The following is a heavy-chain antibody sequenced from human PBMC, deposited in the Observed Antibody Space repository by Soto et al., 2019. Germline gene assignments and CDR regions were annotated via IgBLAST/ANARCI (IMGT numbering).Heavy chain of an antibody. CDR1: GGSISRDDYY. Sequence: SETLSLTCTVSGGSISRDDYYWTWIRQPPGKGLEWIGHIYYSGSTYYNPSLKSRVTISVDTSTNQFSLNVRSVTAADTAVYYCASDRCGTWMYKWFDTWGQGT. CDR3: ASDRCGTWMYKWFDT. CDR2: IYYSGST. D-gene: IGHD1-1*01. V-gene: IGHV4-30-4*01. J-gene: IGHJ5*01.